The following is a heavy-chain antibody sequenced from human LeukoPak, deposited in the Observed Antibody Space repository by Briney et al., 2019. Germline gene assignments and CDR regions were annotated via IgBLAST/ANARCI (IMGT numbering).Heavy chain of an antibody. CDR3: VRDCGFHTFDY. V-gene: IGHV3-7*05. CDR1: GFTFSSYW. Sequence: GGSLRLSCAASGFTFSSYWMTWVRQAPGKGLEYVANLKEDGSEKYYLDSVKGRFTISRDNAKNSLYLQMSSLRGDDTAVYYCVRDCGFHTFDYWGQGTLVTVSS. J-gene: IGHJ4*02. CDR2: LKEDGSEK. D-gene: IGHD2-21*01.